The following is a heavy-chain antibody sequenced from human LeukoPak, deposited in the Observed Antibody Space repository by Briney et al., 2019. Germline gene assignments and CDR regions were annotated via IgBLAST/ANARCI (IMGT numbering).Heavy chain of an antibody. CDR2: ISSSGSTI. CDR1: RFTFSSYS. D-gene: IGHD6-6*01. CDR3: ARDASGPYSSSSEGDFDY. Sequence: PGGSLRLSCAASRFTFSSYSMNWVRQAPGKGLEWVSYISSSGSTIYYADSVKGRFTISRDNAKNSLYLQMNSLRAEDTAVYYCARDASGPYSSSSEGDFDYWGQGTLVTVSS. V-gene: IGHV3-48*04. J-gene: IGHJ4*02.